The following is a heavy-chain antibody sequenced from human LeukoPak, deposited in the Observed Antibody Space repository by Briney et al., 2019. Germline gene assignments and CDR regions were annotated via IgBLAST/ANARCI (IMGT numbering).Heavy chain of an antibody. CDR1: GGSISSYY. Sequence: SETLSLTCTVSGGSISSYYWSWIRQPPGKGLEWIGSISYSGGTNYNPSLKSRVTTSVDTSKNQFSLKLTSVTAGDTAVYYCARQGSYDRSGHNWFDPWGQGTLVTVTS. V-gene: IGHV4-59*08. D-gene: IGHD3-22*01. CDR2: ISYSGGT. J-gene: IGHJ5*02. CDR3: ARQGSYDRSGHNWFDP.